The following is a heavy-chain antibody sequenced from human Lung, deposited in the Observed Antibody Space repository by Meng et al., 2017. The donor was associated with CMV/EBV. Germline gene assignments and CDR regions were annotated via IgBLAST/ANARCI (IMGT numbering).Heavy chain of an antibody. Sequence: GEXXTISCAASGFTFSSYAMSWVRQAPGKGLEWVSAISGSGGSTYYADSVKGRFTISRDNSKNTLYLQMNSLRAEDTAVYYCAKGAAAAGFDPWRQGTLVTVSS. J-gene: IGHJ5*02. CDR2: ISGSGGST. CDR3: AKGAAAAGFDP. V-gene: IGHV3-23*01. D-gene: IGHD6-13*01. CDR1: GFTFSSYA.